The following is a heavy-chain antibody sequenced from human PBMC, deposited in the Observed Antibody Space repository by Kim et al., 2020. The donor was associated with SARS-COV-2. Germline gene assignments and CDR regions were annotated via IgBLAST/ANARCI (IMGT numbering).Heavy chain of an antibody. CDR1: GFTFSSYG. D-gene: IGHD3-3*01. CDR3: ARDALEWLLYRSGEQGAFDI. J-gene: IGHJ3*02. CDR2: IWYDGSNK. Sequence: GGSLRLSCAASGFTFSSYGMHWVRQAPGKGLEWVAVIWYDGSNKYYADSVKGRFTISRDNSKNTLYLQMNSLRAEDTAVYYCARDALEWLLYRSGEQGAFDIWGQGTMVTVSS. V-gene: IGHV3-33*01.